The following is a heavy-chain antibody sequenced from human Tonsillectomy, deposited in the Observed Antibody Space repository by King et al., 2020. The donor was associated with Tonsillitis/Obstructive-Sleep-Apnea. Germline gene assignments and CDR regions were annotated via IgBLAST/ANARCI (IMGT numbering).Heavy chain of an antibody. D-gene: IGHD5-24*01. V-gene: IGHV3-30*18. J-gene: IGHJ4*02. CDR1: GFTFSSYG. CDR3: EKDLRNRWTLDE. CDR2: ISYVEKNK. Sequence: VQLVESGGGVVQPGRSLRLSCAASGFTFSSYGMHWVRQAPGKGLEWVAIISYVEKNKFYADSVKGRFTISRDNSKSTLYLQMNSLRTDDTAVYYCEKDLRNRWTLDEWGQGTLVTVSA.